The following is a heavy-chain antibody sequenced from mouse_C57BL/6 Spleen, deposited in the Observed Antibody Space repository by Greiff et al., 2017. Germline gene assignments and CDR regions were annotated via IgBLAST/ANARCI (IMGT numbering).Heavy chain of an antibody. CDR1: GFSLTSYG. V-gene: IGHV2-4*01. J-gene: IGHJ4*01. CDR3: ATMVTTGYAMDY. Sequence: VQLVESGPGLVQPSQSLSITCTVSGFSLTSYGVHWVRQPPGKGLEWLGVIWSGGSTDYNAAFISRLSISKDNSKSQVFFKMNSLQADDTAIYYCATMVTTGYAMDYWGQGTSVTVSS. CDR2: IWSGGST. D-gene: IGHD2-2*01.